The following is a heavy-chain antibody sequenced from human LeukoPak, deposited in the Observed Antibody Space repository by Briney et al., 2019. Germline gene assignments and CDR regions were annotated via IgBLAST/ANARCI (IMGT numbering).Heavy chain of an antibody. Sequence: ASVKVSCKASGYYFTGYFMHWARQAPGQGLEWMGWINPNSGGTNYAQKFQGRVTMTRDTSISTAYMELSRLRSDDTAVYYCARGYQLPHYYYYYMDVWGKGTTVTVSS. J-gene: IGHJ6*03. D-gene: IGHD2-2*01. V-gene: IGHV1-2*02. CDR2: INPNSGGT. CDR3: ARGYQLPHYYYYYMDV. CDR1: GYYFTGYF.